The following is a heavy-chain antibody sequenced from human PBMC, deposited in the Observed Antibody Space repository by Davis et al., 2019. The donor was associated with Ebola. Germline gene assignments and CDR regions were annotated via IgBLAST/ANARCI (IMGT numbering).Heavy chain of an antibody. J-gene: IGHJ6*03. D-gene: IGHD5-18*01. V-gene: IGHV3-30*04. CDR3: AKGPGGYSYGYYYYMDV. CDR1: GFTFSSYA. CDR2: ISYDGSNK. Sequence: PGGSLRLSCAASGFTFSSYAMHWVRQAPGKGLEGVAVISYDGSNKYYADSVRGRFTISRDNYKNTLYLQMNGLRAEDTAVYYCAKGPGGYSYGYYYYMDVWGKGTTVTVSS.